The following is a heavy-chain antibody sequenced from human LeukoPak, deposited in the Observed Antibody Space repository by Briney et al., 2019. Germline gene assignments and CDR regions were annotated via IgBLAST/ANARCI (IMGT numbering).Heavy chain of an antibody. CDR3: ARGYPGLSGSYSSCWFDP. CDR1: GGSISSGGYY. Sequence: SETLSLTCTVSGGSISSGGYYWSWIRQHPGKGLEWIGYIYYSGSTYYNPSLKSRVTISVDTSMNQFSLKLSSVTAADTAVYYWARGYPGLSGSYSSCWFDPWGQGTLVTVSS. CDR2: IYYSGST. J-gene: IGHJ5*02. D-gene: IGHD3-10*01. V-gene: IGHV4-31*03.